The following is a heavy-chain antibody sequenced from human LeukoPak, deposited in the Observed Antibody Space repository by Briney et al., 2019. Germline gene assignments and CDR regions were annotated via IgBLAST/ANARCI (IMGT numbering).Heavy chain of an antibody. D-gene: IGHD5-12*01. V-gene: IGHV4-59*01. CDR1: GGSISSDY. Sequence: SEALSLTCTVSGGSISSDYWNWLRQPPGKGLEWIGFIYYSGSTNYNPSFKSRVTISVDTSKIQFSLKLTSVTAADTAVYYCARDRSRGGFDSFDIWGQGTMVTVSS. CDR3: ARDRSRGGFDSFDI. CDR2: IYYSGST. J-gene: IGHJ3*02.